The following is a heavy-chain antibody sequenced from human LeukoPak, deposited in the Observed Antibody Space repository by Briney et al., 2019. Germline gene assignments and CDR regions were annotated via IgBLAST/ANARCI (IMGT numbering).Heavy chain of an antibody. J-gene: IGHJ4*02. D-gene: IGHD2-15*01. CDR1: GFTFSSYG. Sequence: GGSLRLSCAASGFTFSSYGMSWVRQAPGKGREWVSAISGSGGSTYYADSVKGRFTISRDNPKNTLHLQMNSLRAEDTAVYYCAKPPTRGWELLLFDYWGQGTLVTVSS. CDR3: AKPPTRGWELLLFDY. V-gene: IGHV3-23*01. CDR2: ISGSGGST.